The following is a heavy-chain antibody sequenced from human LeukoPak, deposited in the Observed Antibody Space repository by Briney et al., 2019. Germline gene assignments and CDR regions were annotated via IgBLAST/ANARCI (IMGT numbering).Heavy chain of an antibody. J-gene: IGHJ6*03. CDR3: ARESSGTPDYYYYMDV. CDR2: INPNSGGT. CDR1: GYTFAGYY. D-gene: IGHD1-26*01. V-gene: IGHV1-2*02. Sequence: ASVKVSCKASGYTFAGYYMHWVRQAPGQGLEWMGWINPNSGGTNYAQKFQGRVTMTRDTSISTAYMKLSRLRSDDTAVYYCARESSGTPDYYYYMDVWGKGTTVTVSS.